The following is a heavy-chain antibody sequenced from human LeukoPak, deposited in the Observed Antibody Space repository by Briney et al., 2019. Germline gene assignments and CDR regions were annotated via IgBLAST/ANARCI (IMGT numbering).Heavy chain of an antibody. D-gene: IGHD6-19*01. CDR3: AKDGSGWYEEVSTSPDY. CDR1: GFTFSSYG. V-gene: IGHV3-30*18. J-gene: IGHJ4*02. CDR2: ISYDGSNK. Sequence: GGSLRLSCAASGFTFSSYGMHWVRQAPGKGLEWVAVISYDGSNKYYADSVKGRFTISRDNSKNTLCLQMNSLRAEDTAVYYCAKDGSGWYEEVSTSPDYWGQGTLVTVSS.